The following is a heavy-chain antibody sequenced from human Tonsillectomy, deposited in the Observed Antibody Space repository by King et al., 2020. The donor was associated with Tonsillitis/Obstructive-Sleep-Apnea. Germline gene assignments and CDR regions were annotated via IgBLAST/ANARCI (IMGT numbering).Heavy chain of an antibody. Sequence: VQLVESGSELKKPGASVKVSCKASGYTFSNYAMNWVRQAPGQGLEWMGWVNTNTGNPTYAQGFTGRFVFSLDTSVSTAYLQISSLKSEDGAVYLCARRTSYGYGGDYFDQGGQGTLVPVP. CDR3: ARRTSYGYGGDYFDQ. CDR1: GYTFSNYA. D-gene: IGHD5-18*01. J-gene: IGHJ4*02. CDR2: VNTNTGNP. V-gene: IGHV7-4-1*02.